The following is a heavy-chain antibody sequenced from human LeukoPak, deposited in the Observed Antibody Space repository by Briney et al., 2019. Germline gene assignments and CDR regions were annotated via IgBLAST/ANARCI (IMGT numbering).Heavy chain of an antibody. CDR1: GGSISSYY. CDR3: ARTGEDGYNYDY. J-gene: IGHJ4*02. V-gene: IGHV4-59*01. CDR2: IYYSGST. D-gene: IGHD5-24*01. Sequence: SETLSLTCTVSGGSISSYYWSWIRQPPGKGQEWIGYIYYSGSTNYNPSLKSRVTISVDTSKNQFSLKLSSVTAADTAVYYCARTGEDGYNYDYWGQGTLVTVSS.